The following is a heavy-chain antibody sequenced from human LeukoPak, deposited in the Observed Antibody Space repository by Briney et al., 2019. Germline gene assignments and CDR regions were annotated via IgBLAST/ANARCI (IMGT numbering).Heavy chain of an antibody. J-gene: IGHJ6*02. D-gene: IGHD2-15*01. CDR2: IRGSGGST. Sequence: ESLTLSCAASGFTFSSYARSWVRQAPGKGLEWISAIRGSGGSTYYADSVKGRFTISRDNSKNTLYLQMNSLRAEDTAVYYCAKDPGGYCSGGSCYSNYYYGMDVWGQGTTVTVSS. CDR3: AKDPGGYCSGGSCYSNYYYGMDV. CDR1: GFTFSSYA. V-gene: IGHV3-23*01.